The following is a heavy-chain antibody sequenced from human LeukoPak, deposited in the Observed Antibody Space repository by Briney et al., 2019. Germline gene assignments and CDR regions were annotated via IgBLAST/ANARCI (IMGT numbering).Heavy chain of an antibody. CDR2: ISSGGTAT. CDR3: ATYGSAWGQTRSFDY. J-gene: IGHJ4*02. CDR1: GFTFSSYA. V-gene: IGHV3-23*01. Sequence: GGSLRLSCAASGFTFSSYAMSWVRQAPGKGLEWVSAISSGGTATYYADSVKGRFTISRDSSKNTLYLQVNSLRAEDTAIYYCATYGSAWGQTRSFDYWGQGTLVTVSS. D-gene: IGHD6-19*01.